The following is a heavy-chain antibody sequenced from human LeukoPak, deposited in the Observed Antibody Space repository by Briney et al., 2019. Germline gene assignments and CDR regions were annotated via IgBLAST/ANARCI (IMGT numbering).Heavy chain of an antibody. V-gene: IGHV4-34*01. J-gene: IGHJ4*02. D-gene: IGHD3-22*01. CDR2: INHSGST. CDR3: ARGSMIVVVITD. CDR1: GGSFSGYY. Sequence: SETLTLTCAVYGGSFSGYYWSWIRQPPGKGLEWIGEINHSGSTNYNPSLKSRVTISVDTSKNQFSLKLSSVTAADTAVYYCARGSMIVVVITDWGQGTLVTVSS.